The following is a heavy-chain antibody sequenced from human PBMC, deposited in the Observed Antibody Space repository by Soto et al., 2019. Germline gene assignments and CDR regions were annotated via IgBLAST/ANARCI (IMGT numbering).Heavy chain of an antibody. CDR1: GFTFSSYA. J-gene: IGHJ4*02. CDR3: AKVDDSSGHYCDPFDY. D-gene: IGHD3-22*01. V-gene: IGHV3-23*01. Sequence: EVQLLESGGGLVQPGGSLRLSCAASGFTFSSYAMSWVRQAPGKGLEWVSVITGSGGSTYYADSVKGRFTISRDNSKKTLYLQMKSQRAQETAVYYCAKVDDSSGHYCDPFDYWGQGTLVTVSS. CDR2: ITGSGGST.